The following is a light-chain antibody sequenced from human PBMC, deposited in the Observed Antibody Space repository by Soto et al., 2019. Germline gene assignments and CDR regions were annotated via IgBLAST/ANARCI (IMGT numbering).Light chain of an antibody. V-gene: IGLV2-14*03. CDR1: RSDIGAYNF. J-gene: IGLJ2*01. CDR3: TSWTTSTTMI. CDR2: DVN. Sequence: QSALTQPASVSGSPGQSITISCTGTRSDIGAYNFVSWYQQHPGEVPKLMLYDVNVRPSGVSNRFSGSKSGNTASLTISGLQAEDEVDYYCTSWTTSTTMIFGGGTKVTVL.